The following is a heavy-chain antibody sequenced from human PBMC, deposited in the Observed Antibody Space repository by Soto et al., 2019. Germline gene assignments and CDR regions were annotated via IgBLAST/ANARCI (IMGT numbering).Heavy chain of an antibody. Sequence: QLQLQESGPGLVKPSETLSLTCTVSGGSISSSSYYWGWIRQPPGKGLEWIGSIYYSGSTYYNPSLKSRVTISVDTSKNQFSLKLSSVTAADTAVYYCARPKSAAAGTFFDYWGQGTLVTVSS. CDR2: IYYSGST. D-gene: IGHD6-13*01. CDR1: GGSISSSSYY. J-gene: IGHJ4*02. V-gene: IGHV4-39*01. CDR3: ARPKSAAAGTFFDY.